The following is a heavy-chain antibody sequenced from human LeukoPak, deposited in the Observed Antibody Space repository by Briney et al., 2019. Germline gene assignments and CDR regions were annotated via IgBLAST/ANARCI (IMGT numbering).Heavy chain of an antibody. CDR3: ARADYYDSSGPTLPFDY. CDR1: GFTFSSYA. J-gene: IGHJ4*02. CDR2: ISSNGGST. Sequence: GGSLRLSCAAYGFTFSSYAMHWVRPAPGQGLEYVSAISSNGGSTYYANSVKGTFSISPDNSKNTLYLQMGSLRAEDMEVYYCARADYYDSSGPTLPFDYWGQGPLVTVS. D-gene: IGHD3-22*01. V-gene: IGHV3-64*01.